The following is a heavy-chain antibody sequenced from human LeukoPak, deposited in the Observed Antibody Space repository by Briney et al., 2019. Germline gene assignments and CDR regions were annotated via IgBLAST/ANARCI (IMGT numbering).Heavy chain of an antibody. J-gene: IGHJ1*01. CDR1: GFTVSSNY. Sequence: GGSLRLSCAASGFTVSSNYMTWVRQAPGKGLEWVSAISGSGGSTYYADSVKGRLTISRDNSKNTLYLQMNSLRAEDTAVYYCAKDSGREYFQHWGQGTLVTVSS. CDR2: ISGSGGST. V-gene: IGHV3-23*01. CDR3: AKDSGREYFQH. D-gene: IGHD3-10*01.